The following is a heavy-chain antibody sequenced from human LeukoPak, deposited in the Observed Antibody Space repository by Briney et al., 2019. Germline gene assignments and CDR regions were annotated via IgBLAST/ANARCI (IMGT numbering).Heavy chain of an antibody. D-gene: IGHD3-10*01. V-gene: IGHV1-2*02. CDR2: INPNSGGT. J-gene: IGHJ6*02. Sequence: ASVKVSCKASGYTFTGYYMHWVRQAPGQGLEWMGWINPNSGGTNYAQKFQGRVTMTRDTSISTAYMELRSLRSDDTAVYYCARDTPSLLWFGELFNYYYYGMDVWGQGTTVTVSS. CDR1: GYTFTGYY. CDR3: ARDTPSLLWFGELFNYYYYGMDV.